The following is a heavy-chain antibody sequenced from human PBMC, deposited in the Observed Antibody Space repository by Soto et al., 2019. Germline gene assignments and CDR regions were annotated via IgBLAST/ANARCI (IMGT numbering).Heavy chain of an antibody. V-gene: IGHV3-23*01. CDR2: ISGGGGVST. Sequence: LKISCAASGFTFSSYAMTWVRQAPGKGLEWVSGISGGGGVSTYYADSVKGRFTISRDNSMNTLYLQMNRLRAEDTAVYYCAKDAISMVRGVNNWFDPWGQGTLVTVSS. D-gene: IGHD3-10*01. J-gene: IGHJ5*02. CDR3: AKDAISMVRGVNNWFDP. CDR1: GFTFSSYA.